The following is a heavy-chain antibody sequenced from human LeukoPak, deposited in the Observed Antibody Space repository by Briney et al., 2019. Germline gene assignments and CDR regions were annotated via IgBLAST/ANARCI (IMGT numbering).Heavy chain of an antibody. D-gene: IGHD2-2*01. J-gene: IGHJ4*02. CDR1: GFTFSSYA. V-gene: IGHV3-30-3*01. CDR2: ISYDGSNK. CDR3: ARDRSSNEFYFDY. Sequence: GRSLRLSCAASGFTFSSYAMHWVRQAPGKGLEWVAVISYDGSNKYYADSVKRRVTISRDNSKNTLYLQMNSLRAEDTAVYYCARDRSSNEFYFDYWGQGTLVTVPS.